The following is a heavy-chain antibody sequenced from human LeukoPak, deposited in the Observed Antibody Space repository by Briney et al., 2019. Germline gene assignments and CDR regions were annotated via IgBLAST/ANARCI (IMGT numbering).Heavy chain of an antibody. V-gene: IGHV3-20*04. CDR3: AELGITMIGGV. D-gene: IGHD3-10*02. CDR2: INWNGGST. J-gene: IGHJ6*04. Sequence: PPGGSLRLSCAASGFTFDDYAMSWVRQAPGKGLEWVSGINWNGGSTGYADSVKGRFTISRDNAKNSLYLQMNSLRAEDTAVYYCAELGITMIGGVWGKGTTVTISS. CDR1: GFTFDDYA.